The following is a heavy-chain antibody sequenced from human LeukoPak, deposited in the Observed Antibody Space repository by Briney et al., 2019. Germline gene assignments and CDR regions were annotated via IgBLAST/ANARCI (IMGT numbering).Heavy chain of an antibody. V-gene: IGHV3-21*01. CDR2: ISSSSYI. Sequence: GGSLRLSCAASGFTFSSYRMNWVRQAPGKGLEWVSSISSSSYIYYADSVKGRFTISRDNAKNSLYLQMNSLRAEDTAVYYCARRPYCSGGSCPLLRDWGQGTLVTVSS. CDR3: ARRPYCSGGSCPLLRD. D-gene: IGHD2-15*01. CDR1: GFTFSSYR. J-gene: IGHJ4*02.